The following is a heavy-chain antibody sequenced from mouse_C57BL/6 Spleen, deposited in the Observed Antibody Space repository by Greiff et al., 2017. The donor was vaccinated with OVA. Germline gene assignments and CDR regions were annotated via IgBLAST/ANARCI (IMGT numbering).Heavy chain of an antibody. CDR1: GYTFTSYW. CDR3: ARRNWDGGFDY. CDR2: IHPNSGST. V-gene: IGHV1-64*01. Sequence: VQLQQSGAELVKPGASVKLSCKASGYTFTSYWMHWVKQRPGQGLEWIGLIHPNSGSTNYNEKFKSKATLTVDKSSSTAYMQLSSLTSEDSAVYYCARRNWDGGFDYWGQGTLVTVSA. J-gene: IGHJ3*01. D-gene: IGHD4-1*01.